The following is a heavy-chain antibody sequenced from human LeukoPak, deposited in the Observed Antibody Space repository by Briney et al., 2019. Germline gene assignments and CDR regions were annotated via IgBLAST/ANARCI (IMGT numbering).Heavy chain of an antibody. CDR2: IKQDGSEK. CDR1: GFTFSSYW. V-gene: IGHV3-7*03. Sequence: PGGSLRLSCAASGFTFSSYWMSWVRQAPGKGLEWVANIKQDGSEKYYVDSVKGRFTISRDNAKNSLYLQMSSLRAEDTAVYYCARAIYGIFIYYMDVWGRGTTVTISS. J-gene: IGHJ6*03. CDR3: ARAIYGIFIYYMDV. D-gene: IGHD3-9*01.